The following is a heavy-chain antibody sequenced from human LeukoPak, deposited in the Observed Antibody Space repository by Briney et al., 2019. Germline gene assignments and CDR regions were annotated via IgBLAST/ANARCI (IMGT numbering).Heavy chain of an antibody. CDR2: INPNTGGT. CDR3: ASTSSQEGMDV. J-gene: IGHJ6*02. D-gene: IGHD6-6*01. Sequence: GASVKVSFTASGYTFTFYYMHWVRQAPGQGLEWMGWINPNTGGTNYAQRFQGRVTVTRDTSISTAYMELSRLSSDDTAVYYCASTSSQEGMDVWGQGTTVTVSS. V-gene: IGHV1-2*02. CDR1: GYTFTFYY.